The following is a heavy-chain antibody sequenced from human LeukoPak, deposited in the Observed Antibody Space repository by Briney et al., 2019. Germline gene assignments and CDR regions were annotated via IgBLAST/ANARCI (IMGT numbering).Heavy chain of an antibody. CDR3: ARRSTGKSNCSGGHCYSSDFNI. CDR1: GYSFATHW. Sequence: PGESLKISCKGSGYSFATHWIGWVRQVPGKGLEWMAIIYPQDSDTRLSPSFQGQVTFSVDKSLSTAYLQWSSLKASDSAMYYCARRSTGKSNCSGGHCYSSDFNIWGQGTLVTVSS. CDR2: IYPQDSDT. J-gene: IGHJ3*02. D-gene: IGHD2-21*02. V-gene: IGHV5-51*01.